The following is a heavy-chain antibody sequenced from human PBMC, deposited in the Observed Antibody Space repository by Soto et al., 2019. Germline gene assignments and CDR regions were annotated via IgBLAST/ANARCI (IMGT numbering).Heavy chain of an antibody. Sequence: GASVNVYFQVSRYPLTELSIHLVRPAPGKGLEWIGGFDPEDGETIYAQKCQGRVTMTEDTSTDTAYMELSSLRAEATALYYCAIEARHMASLDYWGQGTMVTVSS. J-gene: IGHJ4*02. V-gene: IGHV1-24*01. CDR3: AIEARHMASLDY. D-gene: IGHD1-26*01. CDR2: FDPEDGET. CDR1: RYPLTELS.